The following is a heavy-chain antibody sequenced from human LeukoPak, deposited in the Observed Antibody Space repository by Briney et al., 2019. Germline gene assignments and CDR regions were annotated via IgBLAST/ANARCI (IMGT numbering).Heavy chain of an antibody. CDR3: ARRGGSSSRRSPIDY. CDR2: IKQDGSEK. V-gene: IGHV3-7*01. J-gene: IGHJ4*02. Sequence: GGSLRLSCAASGFTFSTYSIDWVRQASGKGPEGVANIKQDGSEKYYVDSVRGRFTISRDNAKNSLFLQMNSLRVEDTAVYYCARRGGSSSRRSPIDYWGQGTLVTVSS. CDR1: GFTFSTYS. D-gene: IGHD6-6*01.